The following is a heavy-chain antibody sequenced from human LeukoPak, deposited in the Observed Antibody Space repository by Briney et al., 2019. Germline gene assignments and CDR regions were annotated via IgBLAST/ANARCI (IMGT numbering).Heavy chain of an antibody. Sequence: SVKVSCKASGGTFSSYAVSWVRLTPGQGLEWLGGIIPVFGTTTYAQKFQAKVTMTADKSTSTAYLEISSLTSGDTAVYYCARCSPGDSSNFYAVLQYWGQGTQVTVST. CDR2: IIPVFGTT. CDR1: GGTFSSYA. D-gene: IGHD3-22*01. J-gene: IGHJ4*02. V-gene: IGHV1-69*06. CDR3: ARCSPGDSSNFYAVLQY.